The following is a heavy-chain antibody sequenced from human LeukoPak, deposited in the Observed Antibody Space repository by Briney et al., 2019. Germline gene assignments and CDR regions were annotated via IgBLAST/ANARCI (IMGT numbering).Heavy chain of an antibody. Sequence: NPSETLSLTCTVSGGSISSYYWSWIRQPPGKRLEWIGCIYSSGSTNYNPSLKSRVTISVATSKNQFPLKLTSVTAADTAVYYCAREGPGRFGAPGPNVYSIDYWGQGTLVTVSS. CDR3: AREGPGRFGAPGPNVYSIDY. CDR2: IYSSGST. D-gene: IGHD3-10*01. J-gene: IGHJ4*02. CDR1: GGSISSYY. V-gene: IGHV4-59*01.